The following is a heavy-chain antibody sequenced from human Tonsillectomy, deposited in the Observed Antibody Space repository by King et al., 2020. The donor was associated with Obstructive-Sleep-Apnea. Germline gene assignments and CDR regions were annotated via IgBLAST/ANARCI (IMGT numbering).Heavy chain of an antibody. V-gene: IGHV3-43D*03. J-gene: IGHJ4*02. CDR2: ISWDGGST. Sequence: VQLVESGGVVVQPGGSLRLSCAASGFTFDDYAMHWVRQAPGKGLEWVSLISWDGGSTYYADSVKGRFTISRDNSKNSLYLQMNSLRAEDNALYYCAKDTAPGYSSGWYGYFDYWGQGTLVTVSS. CDR1: GFTFDDYA. CDR3: AKDTAPGYSSGWYGYFDY. D-gene: IGHD6-19*01.